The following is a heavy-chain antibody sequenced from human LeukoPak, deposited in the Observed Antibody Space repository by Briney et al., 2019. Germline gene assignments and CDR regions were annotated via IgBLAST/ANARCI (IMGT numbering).Heavy chain of an antibody. V-gene: IGHV4-39*01. CDR1: GGSISSSSYY. Sequence: SETLSLTCTVSGGSISSSSYYWGWIRQPPGKGLEWIGSIYYSGSTYYNPPLKSRVTISVDTSKNQFSLKLSSVTAADTAVYYCARLSVAGSRGYFDYWGQGTLVTVSS. D-gene: IGHD6-19*01. CDR2: IYYSGST. CDR3: ARLSVAGSRGYFDY. J-gene: IGHJ4*02.